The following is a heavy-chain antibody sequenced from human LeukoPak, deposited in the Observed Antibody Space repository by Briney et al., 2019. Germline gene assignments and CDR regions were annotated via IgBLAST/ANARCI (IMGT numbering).Heavy chain of an antibody. J-gene: IGHJ4*02. CDR3: VRDLGGRSGH. Sequence: GGSLRLSCAASGFTFSNYGMHWVRQAPGKGLEWVAIISYDGRNKYYAGSVKGRFTISRDNSKNTLYLQMSSLRAEDTAVYYCVRDLGGRSGHWGQGTLVTVSS. D-gene: IGHD1-26*01. CDR1: GFTFSNYG. CDR2: ISYDGRNK. V-gene: IGHV3-30*03.